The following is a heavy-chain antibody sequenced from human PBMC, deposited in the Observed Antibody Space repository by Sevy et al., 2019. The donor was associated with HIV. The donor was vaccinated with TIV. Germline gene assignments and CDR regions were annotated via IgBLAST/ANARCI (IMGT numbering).Heavy chain of an antibody. CDR3: ATRRGRLSVDY. Sequence: SETLSLTCVVYGGSFSGYYWSWIRQPPGKGLEWIGEINHSGSTNYNPSLKSRVTISADTSKNQFSLKLSSVTAADTAVYYCATRRGRLSVDYWGQGTLVTVSS. V-gene: IGHV4-34*01. CDR2: INHSGST. CDR1: GGSFSGYY. J-gene: IGHJ4*02.